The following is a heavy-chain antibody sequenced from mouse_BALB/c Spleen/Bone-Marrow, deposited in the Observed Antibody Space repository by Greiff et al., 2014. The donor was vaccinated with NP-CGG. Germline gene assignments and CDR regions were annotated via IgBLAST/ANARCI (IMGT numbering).Heavy chain of an antibody. CDR2: ISSGSSNI. CDR3: ARWGGYYGYFDY. CDR1: GFTFSSFG. V-gene: IGHV5-17*02. Sequence: EVKLMESGGGLVQPGGSRKLSCAASGFTFSSFGMHWVRQAPEKGLEWVAYISSGSSNIYYADTVKGRFTISRDNPKNTLFLQMTSLRSEDSAMYYCARWGGYYGYFDYWGQGTTLTVSS. J-gene: IGHJ2*01. D-gene: IGHD1-1*01.